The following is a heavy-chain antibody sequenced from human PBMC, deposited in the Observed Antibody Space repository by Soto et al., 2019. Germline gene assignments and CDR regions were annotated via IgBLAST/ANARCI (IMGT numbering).Heavy chain of an antibody. V-gene: IGHV3-23*01. D-gene: IGHD2-2*01. J-gene: IGHJ4*02. Sequence: EVQLLESGGDLVQPGGSLRLSCAASGFSLNNFAMALVRQAPGKGLEWVSTITSSGDKTSYADSVKGRFIISRDNSKNMLYLQMNSLRVEDTALYYCARDCASTSCSVWRDWGQGTLVTVSS. CDR2: ITSSGDKT. CDR1: GFSLNNFA. CDR3: ARDCASTSCSVWRD.